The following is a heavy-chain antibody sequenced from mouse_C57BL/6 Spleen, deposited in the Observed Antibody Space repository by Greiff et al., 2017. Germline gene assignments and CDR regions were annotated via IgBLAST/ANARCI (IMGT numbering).Heavy chain of an antibody. V-gene: IGHV1-22*01. J-gene: IGHJ4*01. CDR3: AREVVYYGNFGAMDY. CDR2: INPNNGGT. Sequence: EVQLQQSGPELVKPGASVKMSCKASGYTFTDYNMHWVKQSHGKSLEWIGYINPNNGGTSYNQKFKGKATLTVNKSSSTAYMELRSLTSEDAAVYYCAREVVYYGNFGAMDYGGQGTSVTVSS. CDR1: GYTFTDYN. D-gene: IGHD2-1*01.